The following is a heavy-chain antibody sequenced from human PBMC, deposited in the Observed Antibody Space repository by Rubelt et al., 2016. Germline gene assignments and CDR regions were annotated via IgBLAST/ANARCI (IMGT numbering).Heavy chain of an antibody. J-gene: IGHJ4*01. CDR2: ISPSSSYI. V-gene: IGHV3-21*02. D-gene: IGHD7-27*01. CDR1: GFTFSSYG. Sequence: EVLLVESGGGLVQPGGSLRLSCAASGFTFSSYGMNWVRQAPGTGLEWVSSISPSSSYIDYPNSMKGRFTLSRDNSKNTLYLQRNSLTTEDTAVYYCARPWGYWGQGTLVTVSS. CDR3: ARPWGY.